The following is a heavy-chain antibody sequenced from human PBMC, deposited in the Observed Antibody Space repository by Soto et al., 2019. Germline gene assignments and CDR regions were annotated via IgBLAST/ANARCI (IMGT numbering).Heavy chain of an antibody. CDR2: ISYDGSIQ. CDR3: AKEILAYSSSWSFDY. D-gene: IGHD6-13*01. Sequence: QVQLVESGGGVVQPGRSLRLSCAASGFTFSSYGMHWVRQAPGEGLEWVVVISYDGSIQYYTDSAKGRFTISRDNSKSTLYLQMNSLRAEDTAVYYCAKEILAYSSSWSFDYWGHGTLVTVSS. J-gene: IGHJ4*01. V-gene: IGHV3-30*18. CDR1: GFTFSSYG.